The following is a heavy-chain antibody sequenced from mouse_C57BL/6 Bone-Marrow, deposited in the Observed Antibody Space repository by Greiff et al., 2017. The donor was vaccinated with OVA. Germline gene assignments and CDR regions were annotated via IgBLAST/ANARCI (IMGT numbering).Heavy chain of an antibody. CDR1: EYEFPSHD. CDR2: INSAGGST. CDR3: ARQRNEDPFAY. Sequence: VQLQQSGGGLVQPGESLKLSCESNEYEFPSHDMSWVRKTPEKRLELVAAINSAGGSTYYPDTMESRFIISRDNTKKTLYLQMSSLSSEDTALYYCARQRNEDPFAYWGQGTLVTVSA. J-gene: IGHJ3*01. V-gene: IGHV5-2*01.